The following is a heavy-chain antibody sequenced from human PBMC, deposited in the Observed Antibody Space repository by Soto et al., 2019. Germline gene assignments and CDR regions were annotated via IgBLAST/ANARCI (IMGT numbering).Heavy chain of an antibody. Sequence: SGLTLVNTTQTLTLTFTFSGFSLSTSGMCVSWIRQPPGKALEWLALIDWDDDKYYSTSLKTRLTISKDTSKNQVVLTMTNMDPVDTATYYCARIRRVYYGDYGYYYYGMDVWGQGTTVTVSS. CDR3: ARIRRVYYGDYGYYYYGMDV. D-gene: IGHD4-17*01. V-gene: IGHV2-70*01. CDR2: IDWDDDK. CDR1: GFSLSTSGMC. J-gene: IGHJ6*02.